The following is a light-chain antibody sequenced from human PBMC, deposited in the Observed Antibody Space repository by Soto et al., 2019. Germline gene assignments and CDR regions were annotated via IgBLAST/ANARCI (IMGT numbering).Light chain of an antibody. Sequence: QSVLTQPASVSGSPGQSITISCTGTSSNVGSYKLVSWYQQHPGKAPKLMIFEVNKRPSGVPNRFSGSKSGNTASLTISGLKVEDEADYYCCSSGGSPTYVFGTGTKVTV. CDR3: CSSGGSPTYV. V-gene: IGLV2-23*02. CDR1: SSNVGSYKL. CDR2: EVN. J-gene: IGLJ1*01.